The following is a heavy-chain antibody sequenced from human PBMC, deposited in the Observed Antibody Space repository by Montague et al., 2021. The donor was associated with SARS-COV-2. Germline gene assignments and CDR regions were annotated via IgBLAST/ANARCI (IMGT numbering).Heavy chain of an antibody. V-gene: IGHV3-23*01. Sequence: SLRLSCAASGFTFSNYAMTWVRQAPGKGLEWVSVISRSGSTTYYTDSVKGRFTISRDNSKNTLYLQMNSLRGEDTAVYYCATGPGAFDIWGQGTMVTVSS. J-gene: IGHJ3*02. CDR3: ATGPGAFDI. CDR2: ISRSGSTT. CDR1: GFTFSNYA.